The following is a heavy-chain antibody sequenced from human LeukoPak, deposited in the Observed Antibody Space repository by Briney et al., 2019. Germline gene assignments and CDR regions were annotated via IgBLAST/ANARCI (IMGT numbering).Heavy chain of an antibody. CDR2: ISYDGSNK. V-gene: IGHV3-30*18. D-gene: IGHD4-17*01. CDR3: AKEGDYGDYVLPPHFDY. Sequence: SGGSLRLSCAASGFTFSSYGMHWVRQAPGKGLEWVAVISYDGSNKYYADSVKGRFTISRDNSKNTLYLRMNSLRAEDTAVYYCAKEGDYGDYVLPPHFDYWGQGTLVTVSS. CDR1: GFTFSSYG. J-gene: IGHJ4*02.